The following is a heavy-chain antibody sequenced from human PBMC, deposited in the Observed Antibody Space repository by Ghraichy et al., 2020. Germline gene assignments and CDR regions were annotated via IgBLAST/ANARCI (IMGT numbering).Heavy chain of an antibody. J-gene: IGHJ4*02. CDR2: IRSKADSYAT. CDR3: TGVVPATRLFY. CDR1: GFTFSGSP. D-gene: IGHD2-15*01. V-gene: IGHV3-73*01. Sequence: GGSLRLSCAASGFTFSGSPIHWVRQASGEGLEWVARIRSKADSYATAYAASVLCRVTISIDDSSNTTYVQMNGLKTEDTAVYYCTGVVPATRLFYWAQGTLVTVSS.